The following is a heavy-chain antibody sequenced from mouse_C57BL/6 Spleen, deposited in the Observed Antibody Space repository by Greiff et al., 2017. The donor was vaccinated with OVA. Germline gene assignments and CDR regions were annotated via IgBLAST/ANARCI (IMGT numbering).Heavy chain of an antibody. V-gene: IGHV1-64*01. J-gene: IGHJ4*01. D-gene: IGHD4-1*01. CDR2: IHPNSGST. CDR1: GYTFTSYG. Sequence: QVQLKQPGAELVKPGASVKLSCKASGYTFTSYGMHWVKQTPGQGLEWIGMIHPNSGSTTYNEKFKGKATLTVDKSSSTAYMQLSSLTSEDSAVYYGARNCGSSYYAMDYWGQGTSVTVSS. CDR3: ARNCGSSYYAMDY.